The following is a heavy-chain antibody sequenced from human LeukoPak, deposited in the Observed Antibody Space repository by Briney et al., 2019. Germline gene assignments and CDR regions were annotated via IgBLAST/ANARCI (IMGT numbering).Heavy chain of an antibody. CDR1: GFTFSDYY. CDR3: ARDFGGSHSRRFDY. V-gene: IGHV3-11*01. D-gene: IGHD1-26*01. Sequence: PGGSLRLSCAASGFTFSDYYMSWIRQAPGKGLEWVSYISSSGNTMFYADFVKGRFTISRDNAKNSLYLQMSSLRAEDTAVYYCARDFGGSHSRRFDYWGQGTLVTVSS. J-gene: IGHJ4*02. CDR2: ISSSGNTM.